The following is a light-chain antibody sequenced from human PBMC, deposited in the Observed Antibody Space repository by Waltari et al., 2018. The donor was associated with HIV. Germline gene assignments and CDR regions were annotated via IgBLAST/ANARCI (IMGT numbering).Light chain of an antibody. CDR3: MQSLQSPWT. J-gene: IGKJ1*01. CDR2: LSS. CDR1: QSFRNSNRNNY. V-gene: IGKV2-28*01. Sequence: IVMTQSPVSLPVIVGEPASISCRSSQSFRNSNRNNYLEWYVQKPGRPPQRLMYLSSNRASGVPDRLSGSGSGTHFTLRISRVAAEDVGVYYCMQSLQSPWTFGQGTKV.